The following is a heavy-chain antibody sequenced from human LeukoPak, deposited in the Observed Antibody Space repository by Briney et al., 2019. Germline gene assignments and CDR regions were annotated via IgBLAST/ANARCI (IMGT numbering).Heavy chain of an antibody. J-gene: IGHJ4*02. D-gene: IGHD3-3*01. V-gene: IGHV3-64*01. Sequence: PGGSLRLSCAASGFTFSSCAMRWVRQAPGKGLEYVSAISSNGGSTYYANSVKGRFTISRDNSKNTLYLQMGSLRAEDMAVYYCARHGHYDFWSGYSLDYWGQGTLVTVSS. CDR3: ARHGHYDFWSGYSLDY. CDR2: ISSNGGST. CDR1: GFTFSSCA.